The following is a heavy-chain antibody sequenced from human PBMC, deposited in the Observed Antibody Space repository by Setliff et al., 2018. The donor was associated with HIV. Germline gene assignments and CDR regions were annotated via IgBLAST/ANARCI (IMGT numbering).Heavy chain of an antibody. V-gene: IGHV4-61*09. J-gene: IGHJ6*03. CDR1: GGSISSGSYY. CDR3: ARHRDPPGSSWIFYYYYMDL. D-gene: IGHD6-13*01. Sequence: SETLSLTCTVSGGSISSGSYYWSWIRQPAGKGLEWIGHIYTSGSTNYNPSLKSRVTISVDTSKNQCSLKLSSVTAADTGVYYCARHRDPPGSSWIFYYYYMDLWGGGTTVTVSS. CDR2: IYTSGST.